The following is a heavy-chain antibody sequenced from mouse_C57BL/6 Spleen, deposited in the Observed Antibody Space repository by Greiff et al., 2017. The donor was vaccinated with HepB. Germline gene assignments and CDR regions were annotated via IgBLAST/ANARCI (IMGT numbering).Heavy chain of an antibody. J-gene: IGHJ2*01. V-gene: IGHV1-18*01. CDR2: INPNNGGT. CDR1: GYTFTDYN. CDR3: ARSVDYYPYYFDY. Sequence: EVQLQQSGPELVKPGASVKIPCKASGYTFTDYNMDWVKQSHGKSLEWIGDINPNNGGTIYNQKFKGKATLTVDRSSSTAYMELRSLTSEDTAVYDCARSVDYYPYYFDYWGQGTTLTVSS. D-gene: IGHD1-1*01.